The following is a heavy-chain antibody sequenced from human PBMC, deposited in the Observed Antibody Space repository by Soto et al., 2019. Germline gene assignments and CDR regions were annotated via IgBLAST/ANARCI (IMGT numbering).Heavy chain of an antibody. J-gene: IGHJ5*02. CDR3: ASGVKSGPFPTWFAP. CDR2: MNPNSGNT. CDR1: GYTFTSYD. V-gene: IGHV1-8*01. Sequence: QVQLVQSGAEVKKPGASVKVSCKASGYTFTSYDINWVRQATGQGLEYLGWMNPNSGNTGYVQKFQGRVTVTRGTSLRTASMDLGRLRSEDPAVSFCASGVKSGPFPTWFAPWGPGALVTASS.